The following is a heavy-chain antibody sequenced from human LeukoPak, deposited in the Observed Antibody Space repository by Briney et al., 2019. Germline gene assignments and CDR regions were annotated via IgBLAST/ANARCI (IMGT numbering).Heavy chain of an antibody. CDR1: GYTFIDNF. D-gene: IGHD3-10*01. V-gene: IGHV1-2*02. J-gene: IGHJ4*02. Sequence: ASVKVSCKASGYTFIDNFMHWVRQAPGQGLEWMGWINLDSGGTKYARRFQGRLSMTRDTSLSTAYMELSSLKSDDTAVYFCARDTAHGSGSYCPDYWGQGTLVTVSS. CDR2: INLDSGGT. CDR3: ARDTAHGSGSYCPDY.